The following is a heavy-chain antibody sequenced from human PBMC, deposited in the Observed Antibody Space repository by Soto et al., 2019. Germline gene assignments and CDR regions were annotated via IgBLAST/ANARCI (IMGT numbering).Heavy chain of an antibody. CDR1: GGSISSYY. V-gene: IGHV4-59*01. D-gene: IGHD2-15*01. CDR2: IYYSGST. Sequence: QVQLQESGPGLVKPSETLSLTCTVSGGSISSYYWSWIRQPPGKGLEWIGYIYYSGSTNYNPSLKSRVTISVDTSKNQFSLKLSSVTAADTAVYYCARSGRVGADFQHWGQGTLVTVCS. CDR3: ARSGRVGADFQH. J-gene: IGHJ1*01.